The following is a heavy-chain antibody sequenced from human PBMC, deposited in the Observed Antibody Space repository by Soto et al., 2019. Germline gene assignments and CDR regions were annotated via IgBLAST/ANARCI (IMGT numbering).Heavy chain of an antibody. V-gene: IGHV3-30*18. CDR1: GFTFSSYG. CDR2: ISYDGSNK. Sequence: GGSLRLSCAASGFTFSSYGMHWVRHAPGKGLEWVAVISYDGSNKYYADSVKGRFTISRDNSKNTLYLQMNSLRAEDTAVYYCAKSIAVAGTFPGEYYYGMDVWGQGTTVTVSS. D-gene: IGHD6-19*01. CDR3: AKSIAVAGTFPGEYYYGMDV. J-gene: IGHJ6*02.